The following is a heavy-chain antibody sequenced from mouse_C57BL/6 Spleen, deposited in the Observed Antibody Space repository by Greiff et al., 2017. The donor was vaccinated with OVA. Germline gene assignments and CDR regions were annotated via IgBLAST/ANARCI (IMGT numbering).Heavy chain of an antibody. CDR1: GFSLTSYG. J-gene: IGHJ4*01. V-gene: IGHV2-6-1*01. D-gene: IGHD1-1*01. CDR3: ARHSNYYGSSYAMDY. Sequence: QVQLQDSGPGLVAPSQSLSITCTVSGFSLTSYGVHWVRQPPGKGLEWLVVIWSDGSTTYNSALKSRLSISKDNSKSQVFLKMNSLQTDDTAMYYCARHSNYYGSSYAMDYWGQGTSVTVSS. CDR2: IWSDGST.